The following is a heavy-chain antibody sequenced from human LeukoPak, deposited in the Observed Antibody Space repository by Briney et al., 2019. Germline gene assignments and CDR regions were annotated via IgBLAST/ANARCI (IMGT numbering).Heavy chain of an antibody. V-gene: IGHV3-23*01. Sequence: GGSLRLSCAASGFTFSSYAMSWVRQAPGKGLEWVSVISGGGGSTYYADSMKGRFTISRDTSKTTLHLQMSSLRAEDTAVYYCAKGTGHNCYTPLDYWGQGALVTVSS. J-gene: IGHJ4*02. CDR3: AKGTGHNCYTPLDY. CDR2: ISGGGGST. D-gene: IGHD1-20*01. CDR1: GFTFSSYA.